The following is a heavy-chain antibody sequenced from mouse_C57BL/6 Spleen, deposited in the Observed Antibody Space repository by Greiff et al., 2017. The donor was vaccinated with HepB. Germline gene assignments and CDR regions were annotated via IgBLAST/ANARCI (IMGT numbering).Heavy chain of an antibody. CDR1: GYTFTDYN. D-gene: IGHD2-4*01. V-gene: IGHV1-18*01. CDR2: INPNNGGT. CDR3: ARGGYDSPLDY. Sequence: VQLKESGPELVKPGASVKIPCKASGYTFTDYNMDWVKQSHGKSLEWIGDINPNNGGTIYNQKFKGKATLTVDKSSSTAYMELRSLTSEDTAVYYCARGGYDSPLDYWGQGTSVTVSS. J-gene: IGHJ4*01.